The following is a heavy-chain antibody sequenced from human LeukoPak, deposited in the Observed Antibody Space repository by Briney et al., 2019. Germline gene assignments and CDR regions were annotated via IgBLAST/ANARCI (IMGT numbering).Heavy chain of an antibody. V-gene: IGHV4-59*12. CDR3: ARMGCSSTSCPPRGGWFDP. Sequence: PSETLSLTCTVSGGSISSYYWSWLRQPPGKGLEWIRYIYYSGSTNYNPSLKSRVTISVDTSKNQFSLTLSSVTAADTAVYYCARMGCSSTSCPPRGGWFDPWGQGTLVTVSS. D-gene: IGHD2-2*01. CDR2: IYYSGST. CDR1: GGSISSYY. J-gene: IGHJ5*02.